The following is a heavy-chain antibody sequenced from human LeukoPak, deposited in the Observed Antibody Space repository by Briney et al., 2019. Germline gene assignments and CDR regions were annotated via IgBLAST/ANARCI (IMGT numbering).Heavy chain of an antibody. CDR3: AKLVDYSDSWYYFDY. V-gene: IGHV3-23*01. Sequence: PGGSLRLSCAASGFTFSSNAMSWVRQAPGKGLEWVSAISGSGGYTDYADSVKGRFTISRDNSKNTLYLQMNSLRAEDTAVYYCAKLVDYSDSWYYFDYWGQGTLVSVSS. D-gene: IGHD6-13*01. CDR2: ISGSGGYT. CDR1: GFTFSSNA. J-gene: IGHJ4*02.